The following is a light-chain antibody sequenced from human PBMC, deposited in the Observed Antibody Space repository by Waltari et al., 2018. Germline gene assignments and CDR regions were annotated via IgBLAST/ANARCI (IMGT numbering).Light chain of an antibody. J-gene: IGKJ3*01. V-gene: IGKV1-33*01. Sequence: DIQMTQSPSSLSASVGDRVTINCQASQDISNYLNWYQQKAGKAPKLLIYDASNLETGVPSRFSGSGSGTNFTFTISSLQPEDLATYYCQQYDNLPSFTFGPGTKVDI. CDR3: QQYDNLPSFT. CDR2: DAS. CDR1: QDISNY.